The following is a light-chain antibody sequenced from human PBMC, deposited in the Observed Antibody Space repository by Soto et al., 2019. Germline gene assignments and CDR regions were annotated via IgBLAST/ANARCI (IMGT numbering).Light chain of an antibody. CDR2: DDD. CDR1: SSNIGGNS. CDR3: GSWDSCLSAYV. J-gene: IGLJ1*01. V-gene: IGLV1-51*01. Sequence: QSVLTQPPSVSAAPGQRVTISCSGSSSNIGGNSVSWYQQLPGTAPKLLIYDDDKRPSGIPDGSSGSKSGTSATLGITGFQTGDEADHYCGSWDSCLSAYVFGTGTKVTVL.